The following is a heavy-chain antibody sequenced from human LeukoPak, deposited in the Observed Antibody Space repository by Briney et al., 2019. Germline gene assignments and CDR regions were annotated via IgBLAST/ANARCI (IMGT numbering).Heavy chain of an antibody. CDR1: GGSISSYY. V-gene: IGHV4-59*01. D-gene: IGHD2-2*01. J-gene: IGHJ4*02. Sequence: SETLSLTCTVSGGSISSYYWSWIRQPPGKGREWIGYIYYSGSTNYNPSLKSRVTISVDTSKNQFSLKLSSVTAADTAVYYCARDDTYCSSTSCYWVTDYWGQGTLVTVSS. CDR2: IYYSGST. CDR3: ARDDTYCSSTSCYWVTDY.